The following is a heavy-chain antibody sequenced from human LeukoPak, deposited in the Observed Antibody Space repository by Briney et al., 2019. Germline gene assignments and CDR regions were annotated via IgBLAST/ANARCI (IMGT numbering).Heavy chain of an antibody. Sequence: PSETLSLTCTVSGGSISSSSYYWGWIRQAPGKGLEWVSSISSSSGYIYYADSVKGRFTISRDNAKNPLYLQMNSLRAEDTAVYYCARDLGWYYFDYWGQGTLVTVSS. CDR1: GGSISSSS. CDR2: ISSSSGYI. V-gene: IGHV3-21*01. D-gene: IGHD6-19*01. J-gene: IGHJ4*02. CDR3: ARDLGWYYFDY.